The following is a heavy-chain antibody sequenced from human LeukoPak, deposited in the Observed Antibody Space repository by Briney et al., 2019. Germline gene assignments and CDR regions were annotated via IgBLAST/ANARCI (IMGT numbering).Heavy chain of an antibody. D-gene: IGHD6-13*01. CDR2: MNPNSGNT. Sequence: GASVTVSCKASGYTFTSYDINWVRQATGQGLEWMGWMNPNSGNTGYAQKFQGRVTITRNTSISTAYMELSSLRSEDTAVYYCATGLAAGTSPSQHWGQGTLVTVSS. CDR1: GYTFTSYD. V-gene: IGHV1-8*03. J-gene: IGHJ1*01. CDR3: ATGLAAGTSPSQH.